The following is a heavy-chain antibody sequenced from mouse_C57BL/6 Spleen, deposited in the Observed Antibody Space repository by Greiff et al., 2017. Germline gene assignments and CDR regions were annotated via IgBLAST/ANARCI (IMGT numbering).Heavy chain of an antibody. J-gene: IGHJ4*01. D-gene: IGHD1-1*01. CDR2: ISNGGGST. CDR1: GFTFSDYY. Sequence: EVKVVESGGGLVQPGGSLKLSCAASGFTFSDYYMYWVRQTPEKRLEWVAYISNGGGSTYYPDTVKGRFTIARDNAKNTLYLQMSRLKSEDTAMYYCARHGGTTVGAYYAMDYWGQGTSVTVSS. CDR3: ARHGGTTVGAYYAMDY. V-gene: IGHV5-12*01.